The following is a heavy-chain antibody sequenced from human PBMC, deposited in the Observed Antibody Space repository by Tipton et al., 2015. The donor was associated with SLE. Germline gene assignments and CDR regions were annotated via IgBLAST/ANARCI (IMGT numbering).Heavy chain of an antibody. CDR2: IYHIGTT. V-gene: IGHV4-59*12. D-gene: IGHD3-22*01. CDR1: GDSINNYY. CDR3: ARDYYDSRGYTLFDY. Sequence: TLSLTCTVFGDSINNYYWSWIRQPPGKGLEWIGSIYHIGTTNYNPSLESRVTISVDTSKNQFSLRLSSVTAADTAVYYCARDYYDSRGYTLFDYWGQGALVTVSS. J-gene: IGHJ4*02.